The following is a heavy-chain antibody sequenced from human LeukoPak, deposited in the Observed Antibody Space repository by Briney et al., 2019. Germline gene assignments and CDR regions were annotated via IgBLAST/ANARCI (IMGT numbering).Heavy chain of an antibody. CDR1: RFTVSSNY. Sequence: GGSLRLSSAASRFTVSSNYMSWVRQAPGKGLEWGSVIYSGGSTFYADSVKGRFSISRDNSKNTLYLRMNNLRPEDTAVYYCARARGSNYGSLGAWGPGALVTVSS. J-gene: IGHJ5*02. V-gene: IGHV3-53*01. CDR3: ARARGSNYGSLGA. D-gene: IGHD5-18*01. CDR2: IYSGGST.